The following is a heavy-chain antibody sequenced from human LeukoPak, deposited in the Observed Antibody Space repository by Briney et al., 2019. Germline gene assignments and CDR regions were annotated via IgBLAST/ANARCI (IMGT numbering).Heavy chain of an antibody. Sequence: SETLSLTCTVSGGSISSYYWSWIRQPAGKGLEWIGRIYTSGSTNYNPSLKSRVTISVDTSKNQFSLKLSSVTAADTAVYYCARTPRFLEWLPPYYFDYWGQGTLVTVSS. V-gene: IGHV4-4*07. CDR1: GGSISSYY. D-gene: IGHD3-3*01. J-gene: IGHJ4*02. CDR2: IYTSGST. CDR3: ARTPRFLEWLPPYYFDY.